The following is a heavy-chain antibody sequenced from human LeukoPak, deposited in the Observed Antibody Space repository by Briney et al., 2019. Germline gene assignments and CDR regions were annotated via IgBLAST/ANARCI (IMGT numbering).Heavy chain of an antibody. J-gene: IGHJ1*01. D-gene: IGHD3-22*01. CDR1: GYTFTSYG. CDR3: AREQWYYDTPSRLQH. Sequence: GASVKVSCKASGYTFTSYGISWVRQAPGQGLEWMGWINPNSGGTNYAQKFQGRVTMTRDTSISTAYMELSRLRSDDTAVYYCAREQWYYDTPSRLQHWGQGTLVTVSS. V-gene: IGHV1-2*02. CDR2: INPNSGGT.